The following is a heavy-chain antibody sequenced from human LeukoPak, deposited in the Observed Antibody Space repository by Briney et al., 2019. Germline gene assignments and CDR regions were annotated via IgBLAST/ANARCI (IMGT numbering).Heavy chain of an antibody. Sequence: GGSLRPSCAASGFTFSTYAMSWVRQAPGKGLEWVSGISASGGTTYYADSVKGRFTISRDNSKNTLYLQMNSLRGEDTAVYYCAKDKAPGSWHTPSDYWGQGNLVTVSS. CDR2: ISASGGTT. V-gene: IGHV3-23*01. CDR3: AKDKAPGSWHTPSDY. D-gene: IGHD6-13*01. J-gene: IGHJ4*02. CDR1: GFTFSTYA.